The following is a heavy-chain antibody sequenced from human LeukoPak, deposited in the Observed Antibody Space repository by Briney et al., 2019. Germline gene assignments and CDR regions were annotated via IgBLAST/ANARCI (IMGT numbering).Heavy chain of an antibody. J-gene: IGHJ3*02. Sequence: KAGESLKISCKGSGYSFTSYWIGWVRQMPGKGLEWMGIIYPGDSDTRYSPSFQGQVTISADKSISTAYLQWSSLKASDTAMYYCARPRRGYYYDSSGYILGFGAFDIWGQGTMVTVSS. V-gene: IGHV5-51*01. CDR1: GYSFTSYW. D-gene: IGHD3-22*01. CDR2: IYPGDSDT. CDR3: ARPRRGYYYDSSGYILGFGAFDI.